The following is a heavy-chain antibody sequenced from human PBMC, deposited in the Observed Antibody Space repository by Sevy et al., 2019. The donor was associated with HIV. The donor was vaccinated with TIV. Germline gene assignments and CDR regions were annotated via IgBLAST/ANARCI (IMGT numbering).Heavy chain of an antibody. CDR3: AKDLVLPGIAVAGTEGNWFDP. V-gene: IGHV3-23*01. D-gene: IGHD6-19*01. J-gene: IGHJ5*02. CDR1: GFTFSSYA. Sequence: GGSLRLSCAASGFTFSSYAMSWVRQAPGKGLEWVSGISGSGGSTYYADSVKGRFTISRDNSKNTLYLQMNSLRAEDTAVYYCAKDLVLPGIAVAGTEGNWFDPWGQGTLVTVSS. CDR2: ISGSGGST.